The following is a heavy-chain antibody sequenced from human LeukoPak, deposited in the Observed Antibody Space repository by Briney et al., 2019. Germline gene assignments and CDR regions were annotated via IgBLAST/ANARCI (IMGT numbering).Heavy chain of an antibody. D-gene: IGHD3-22*01. V-gene: IGHV4-59*01. CDR1: GGSISGYY. Sequence: SETLSPTCTASGGSISGYYWSWIRQPPGKGLEWIGHIYSSGSTKYNPSLKSRVTISVDTSKNQFSLKLSSVTAADTAVYYCARNYDSSGYTAFGYWGRGTLLTVSS. J-gene: IGHJ4*02. CDR3: ARNYDSSGYTAFGY. CDR2: IYSSGST.